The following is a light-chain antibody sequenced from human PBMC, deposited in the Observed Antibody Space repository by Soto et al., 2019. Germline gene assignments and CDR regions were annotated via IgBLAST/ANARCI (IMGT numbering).Light chain of an antibody. CDR3: QQYNSSPT. CDR1: QSIRSW. Sequence: DIQMTQSPSTLSASVGDRVTITCRASQSIRSWLAWYQQKPGKAPKLRIYKASNLESGVPSRFSGSVSGTEFTLTISSLQPDDFAAYYCQQYNSSPTFGQGTKVEIK. J-gene: IGKJ1*01. CDR2: KAS. V-gene: IGKV1-5*03.